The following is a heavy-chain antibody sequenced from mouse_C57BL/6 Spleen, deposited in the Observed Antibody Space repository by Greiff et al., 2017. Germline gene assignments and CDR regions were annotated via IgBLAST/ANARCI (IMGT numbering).Heavy chain of an antibody. CDR1: GFTFSDYY. CDR3: ARSGSYFDV. J-gene: IGHJ1*03. V-gene: IGHV5-16*01. CDR2: INYDGSST. Sequence: EVQVVESEGGLVQPGSSMKLSCTASGFTFSDYYMAWVRQVPEKGLEWVANINYDGSSTYYLDSLKSRFIISRDNAKNILYLQMSSLKSEDTATYYCARSGSYFDVWGTGTTVTVSS.